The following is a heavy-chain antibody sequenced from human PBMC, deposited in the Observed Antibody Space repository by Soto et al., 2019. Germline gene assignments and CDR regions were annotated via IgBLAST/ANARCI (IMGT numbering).Heavy chain of an antibody. CDR2: INHSGST. V-gene: IGHV4-34*01. CDR3: ARVKADYYYYYYMDV. CDR1: GGSFSGYY. Sequence: QVQLQQWGAGLLKPSETLSLTCAVYGGSFSGYYWSWIRQPPGKGLGWIGEINHSGSTNYNPSLKSRVTISVDTSKNQFSLKLSSVTAADTAVYYCARVKADYYYYYYMDVWGKGTTVTVSS. J-gene: IGHJ6*03.